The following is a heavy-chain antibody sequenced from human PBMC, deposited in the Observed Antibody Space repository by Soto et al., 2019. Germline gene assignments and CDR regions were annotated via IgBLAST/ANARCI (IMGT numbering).Heavy chain of an antibody. Sequence: SETLSLTCTVSGGSISSHYWTWIRQPAGKGLEWIGRSYTSGTTNYNPSLTSRVTMSVDTSKNQFSLNLTSVTAADTAVYYCARDRGQLWPLDYWGQGTLVTVSS. V-gene: IGHV4-4*07. CDR1: GGSISSHY. CDR2: SYTSGTT. CDR3: ARDRGQLWPLDY. D-gene: IGHD5-18*01. J-gene: IGHJ4*02.